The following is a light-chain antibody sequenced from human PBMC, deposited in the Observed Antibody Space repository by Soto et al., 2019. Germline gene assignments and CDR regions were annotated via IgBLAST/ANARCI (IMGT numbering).Light chain of an antibody. Sequence: EIVLTQSPATLSLSPGERATLSCRASQSINTYLGWYQQKPGQAPRLLIYDASNRATGVPARFSGSGSGTDFTLTISSLEPEDFAVYYCQQRTNWLYTFGQGTKLEIK. CDR1: QSINTY. V-gene: IGKV3-11*01. CDR2: DAS. J-gene: IGKJ2*01. CDR3: QQRTNWLYT.